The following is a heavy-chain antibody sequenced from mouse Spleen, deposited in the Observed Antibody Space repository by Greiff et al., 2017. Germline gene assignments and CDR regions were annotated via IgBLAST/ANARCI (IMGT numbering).Heavy chain of an antibody. Sequence: VQLQQSGAELVRPGASVKLSCTASGFNIKDDYMHWVKQRPEQGLEWIGWIDPENGDTEYASKFQGKATITADTSSNTAYLQLSSLTSEDTAVYYCTDDEWFAYWGQGTLVTVSA. D-gene: IGHD2-12*01. CDR1: GFNIKDDY. J-gene: IGHJ3*01. CDR3: TDDEWFAY. V-gene: IGHV14-4*01. CDR2: IDPENGDT.